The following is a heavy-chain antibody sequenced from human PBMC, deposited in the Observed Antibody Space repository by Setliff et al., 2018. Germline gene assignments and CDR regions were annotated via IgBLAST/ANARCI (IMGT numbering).Heavy chain of an antibody. CDR3: ARDEVNCSGTKCYSGFDS. V-gene: IGHV3-23*01. J-gene: IGHJ4*02. D-gene: IGHD2-15*01. Sequence: GGSLRLSCAASGFTFSTYSMSWVRQAPGKGPQWVSAISGDSLYIYYTDSVKGRFTISRDNSKNTLYLQMHNLRAEDTATYYCARDEVNCSGTKCYSGFDSWGQGTLVTVSS. CDR1: GFTFSTYS. CDR2: ISGDSLYI.